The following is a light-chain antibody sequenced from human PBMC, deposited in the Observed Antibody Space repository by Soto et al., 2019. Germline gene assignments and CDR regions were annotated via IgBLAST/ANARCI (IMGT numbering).Light chain of an antibody. J-gene: IGKJ1*01. V-gene: IGKV1-5*03. CDR2: KAS. CDR3: QQYNRYSLT. CDR1: QTISSW. Sequence: DIKMMQNPSDLFGYVEDRVTITCRASQTISSWLAWYQQKPGKAPKLLIYKASSLESGVPSRFSGSGSGTEFTLTISCLHPYGFATYYYQQYNRYSLTFGQGTKVDIK.